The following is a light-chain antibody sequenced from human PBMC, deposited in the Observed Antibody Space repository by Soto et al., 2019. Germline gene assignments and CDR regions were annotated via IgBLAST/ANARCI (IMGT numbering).Light chain of an antibody. CDR3: QQRSNWPPLT. V-gene: IGKV3-11*01. CDR1: QSISSY. J-gene: IGKJ4*01. CDR2: DAS. Sequence: IVLTQSPDTLSMSPGERATLSCRASQSISSYLAWYQQKPGQAPRLLIYDASNRATGIPARFSGSGSGTDFTLTISSLEPEDFAVYYCQQRSNWPPLTFGGGTKVEIK.